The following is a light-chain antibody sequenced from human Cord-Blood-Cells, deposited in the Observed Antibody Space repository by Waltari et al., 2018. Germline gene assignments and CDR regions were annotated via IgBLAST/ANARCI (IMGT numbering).Light chain of an antibody. CDR1: SSHIGAGYD. CDR2: GNS. Sequence: QSVLTQPPSVSGAPGQRVTISCTGSSSHIGAGYDVHWYQQLPGTAPKLLIDGNSNRPSGVPDRCSGSKSGTSASLAITGLQAEDEADYYCQSYDSSPSGYVFGTGTKVTVL. CDR3: QSYDSSPSGYV. V-gene: IGLV1-40*01. J-gene: IGLJ1*01.